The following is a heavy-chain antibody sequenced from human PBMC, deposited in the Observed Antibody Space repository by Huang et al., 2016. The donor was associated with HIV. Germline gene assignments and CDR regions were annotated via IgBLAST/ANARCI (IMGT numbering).Heavy chain of an antibody. J-gene: IGHJ2*01. D-gene: IGHD3-22*01. CDR2: ISSSSSYI. Sequence: EVQLVESGGGLVKPGGSLRLSCAASGFTFSSYSMNWVRQARGKGRRWVSSISSSSSYINYADSVKGRFTISRDNAKNSLYLQMNSLRAEDTALYYCARADYYDSSGYPDWYFDLWGRGTLVTVSS. CDR1: GFTFSSYS. CDR3: ARADYYDSSGYPDWYFDL. V-gene: IGHV3-21*01.